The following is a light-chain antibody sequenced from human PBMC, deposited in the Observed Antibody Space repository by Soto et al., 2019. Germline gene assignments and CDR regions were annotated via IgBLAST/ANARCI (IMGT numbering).Light chain of an antibody. CDR2: SND. V-gene: IGLV1-44*01. CDR1: GSNIGTNT. J-gene: IGLJ2*01. CDR3: AAWDDSLNGVV. Sequence: QSVLTQSPSTSGTPGQRVTISCSGRGSNIGTNTINWYQHLPEAAPKLLIYSNDQRPSGVPDRFSGSKSGTSASLAISGLQSDDEGDYYCAAWDDSLNGVVFGGGTKVTVL.